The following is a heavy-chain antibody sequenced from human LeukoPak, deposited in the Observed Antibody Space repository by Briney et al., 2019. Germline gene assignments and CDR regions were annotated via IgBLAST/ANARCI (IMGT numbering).Heavy chain of an antibody. Sequence: ASVTVSCTASGYTFTSYDINWVRQAPGQGLEWMGWMNPNSGNTGYAQKFQGRVTMTRNTSISTAYMELSSLRSEDTAVYYCARGGRDYGGNSVANWFDPWGQGTLVTVSS. CDR3: ARGGRDYGGNSVANWFDP. D-gene: IGHD4-23*01. CDR1: GYTFTSYD. J-gene: IGHJ5*02. V-gene: IGHV1-8*01. CDR2: MNPNSGNT.